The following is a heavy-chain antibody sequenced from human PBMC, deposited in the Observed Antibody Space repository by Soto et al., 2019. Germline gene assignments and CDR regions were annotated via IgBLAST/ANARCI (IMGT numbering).Heavy chain of an antibody. Sequence: QVQLQESGPGLVKPSQTLSLTCTVSGGSISSGGYYWSWIRQHPGKGLAWIGYIYYSGSTYYNPSLKSRVTISVDTSKNQFSLKLSSVTAADTAVYYCARERYGSGSYFDYWGQGTLVTVSS. V-gene: IGHV4-31*03. J-gene: IGHJ4*02. CDR3: ARERYGSGSYFDY. D-gene: IGHD3-10*01. CDR2: IYYSGST. CDR1: GGSISSGGYY.